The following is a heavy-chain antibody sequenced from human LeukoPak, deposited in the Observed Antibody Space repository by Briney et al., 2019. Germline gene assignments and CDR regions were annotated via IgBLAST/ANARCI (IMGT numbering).Heavy chain of an antibody. D-gene: IGHD2-15*01. CDR2: INHSGST. CDR1: GESFSGYY. V-gene: IGHV4-34*01. J-gene: IGHJ4*02. CDR3: ARGIRVDIVVVVAATPSSVDEEGKYYFDY. Sequence: PSETLSLTCGVYGESFSGYYWSWIRQPPGKGLEWIGEINHSGSTNYNPSLKSRVTISVDTSKDQFSLKLSSVTAADTAVYYCARGIRVDIVVVVAATPSSVDEEGKYYFDYWGQGTLVTVSS.